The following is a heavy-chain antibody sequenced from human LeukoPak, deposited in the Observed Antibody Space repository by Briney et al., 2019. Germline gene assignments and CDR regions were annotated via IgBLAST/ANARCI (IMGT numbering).Heavy chain of an antibody. V-gene: IGHV1-8*03. CDR2: MNPNSGNT. Sequence: ASVKVSCKASGYTFTSYDINWVRQATGQGLEWMGWMNPNSGNTGYAQMFQGRVTITRNTSISTAYMELSSLRSEDTAVYYCARGPGDFWSGYYKVWGQGTLVTVSS. D-gene: IGHD3-3*01. CDR1: GYTFTSYD. CDR3: ARGPGDFWSGYYKV. J-gene: IGHJ4*02.